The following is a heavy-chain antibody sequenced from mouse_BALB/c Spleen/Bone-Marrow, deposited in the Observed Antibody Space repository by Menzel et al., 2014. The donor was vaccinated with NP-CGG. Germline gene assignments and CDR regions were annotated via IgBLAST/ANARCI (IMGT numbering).Heavy chain of an antibody. V-gene: IGHV7-1*02. D-gene: IGHD2-1*01. CDR1: GFTFSDFY. J-gene: IGHJ2*01. CDR2: SRNKVNDYTT. CDR3: ARAVYGNFDY. Sequence: EVMLVESGGGLVQPGGSLRLSCAPSGFTFSDFYMEWVRQPPGKRLEWIAASRNKVNDYTTEYSASVKGRFIVSRDTSQSILYLQMNALRAEDTAIYYCARAVYGNFDYWGQGTTLTVSS.